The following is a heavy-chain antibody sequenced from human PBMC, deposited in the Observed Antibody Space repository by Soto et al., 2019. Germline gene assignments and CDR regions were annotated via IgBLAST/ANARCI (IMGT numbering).Heavy chain of an antibody. Sequence: ASVKVSCKASGYSFNNYYMQWVRQAHGQGLEWMGSISADNGNTNYAQKLQGRVTMTTDTSTSTAYMELRSLRSDDTAVYYCARDLDDYVWGSYPSPDAFDIWGQGTMVTVSS. CDR3: ARDLDDYVWGSYPSPDAFDI. V-gene: IGHV1-18*04. CDR2: ISADNGNT. CDR1: GYSFNNYY. J-gene: IGHJ3*02. D-gene: IGHD3-16*02.